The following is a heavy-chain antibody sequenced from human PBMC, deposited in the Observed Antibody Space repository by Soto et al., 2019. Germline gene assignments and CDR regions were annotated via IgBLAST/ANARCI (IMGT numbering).Heavy chain of an antibody. CDR3: ARCWDHYYYGMDV. Sequence: SETLSLTCAVYGGSSSGYYWSWIRQPPGKGLEWIGEINHSGSTNYNPSLKSRVTISVDTSKNQFSLKLSSVTAADTAVYYCARCWDHYYYGMDVWGQGTTVTVSS. J-gene: IGHJ6*02. CDR2: INHSGST. CDR1: GGSSSGYY. V-gene: IGHV4-34*01. D-gene: IGHD1-26*01.